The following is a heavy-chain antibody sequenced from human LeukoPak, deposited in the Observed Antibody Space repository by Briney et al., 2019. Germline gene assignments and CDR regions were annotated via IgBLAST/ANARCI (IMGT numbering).Heavy chain of an antibody. V-gene: IGHV1-2*02. Sequence: GASVKVSCKASGYTFTGYYIHWVRQAPGRGLEWMGWINPNNGGANYAQKFQGRVTMTRDTSISTAYMELSRLRSDDTAVYYCARVRSYGHDFDYWGQGTLVTVSS. CDR2: INPNNGGA. CDR1: GYTFTGYY. D-gene: IGHD1-26*01. CDR3: ARVRSYGHDFDY. J-gene: IGHJ4*02.